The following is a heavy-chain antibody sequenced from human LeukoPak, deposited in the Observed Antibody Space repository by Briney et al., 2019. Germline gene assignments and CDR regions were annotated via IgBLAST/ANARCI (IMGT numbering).Heavy chain of an antibody. CDR1: GGSISSGGYS. D-gene: IGHD3-22*01. CDR3: ARGGNYYDSSGYSDVPYYFDY. V-gene: IGHV4-30-2*01. Sequence: PSQTLSLTCAVSGGSISSGGYSWSWIRQPPGKGLEWIGYIYHSGSTYYHPSLKSRVTISVDRSKNQFSLKLSSVTAADTAVYYCARGGNYYDSSGYSDVPYYFDYWGQGTLVTVSS. CDR2: IYHSGST. J-gene: IGHJ4*02.